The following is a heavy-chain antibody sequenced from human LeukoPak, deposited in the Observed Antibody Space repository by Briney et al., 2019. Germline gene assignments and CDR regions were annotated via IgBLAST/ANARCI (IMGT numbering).Heavy chain of an antibody. D-gene: IGHD1-26*01. J-gene: IGHJ6*03. CDR1: GYSISSGYY. Sequence: PSETLSLTCTVSGYSISSGYYWGWIRQPPGKGLEWIGSIYHSGSTYYNPSLKSRVTISVDTSKNQFSLKLNSVTAADTAVYYCARVAREVDYYYYYMDVWGKGTTVTVSS. V-gene: IGHV4-38-2*02. CDR2: IYHSGST. CDR3: ARVAREVDYYYYYMDV.